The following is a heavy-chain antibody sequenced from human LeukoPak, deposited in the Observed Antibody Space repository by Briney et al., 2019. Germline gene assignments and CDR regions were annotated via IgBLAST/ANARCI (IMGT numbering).Heavy chain of an antibody. V-gene: IGHV5-51*01. J-gene: IGHJ3*02. CDR3: ATAAYYDFWSGYPPGAFDI. Sequence: GESLKISCKGSGYSFTSYWIGWVRHMPGKGLEWMGIIYPGDSDTRYSPSFQGQVTISADTSNSTAYLQWSSLKASDTAMYYCATAAYYDFWSGYPPGAFDIWGQGTMVTVSS. CDR1: GYSFTSYW. D-gene: IGHD3-3*01. CDR2: IYPGDSDT.